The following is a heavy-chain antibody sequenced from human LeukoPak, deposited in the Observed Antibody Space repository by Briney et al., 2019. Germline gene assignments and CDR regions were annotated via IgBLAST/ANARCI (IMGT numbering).Heavy chain of an antibody. Sequence: GGSLRLSCAASGFTFSTYGMHWVRQAPGKGLEWVAFIRYDGSNKYYADSVKGRFTISRDNSKNTLYLQKNSLRAEDTAVYYCAKVLLGYYYDSSGYYNYMDVWGKGTTVTVSS. J-gene: IGHJ6*03. CDR1: GFTFSTYG. D-gene: IGHD3-22*01. CDR3: AKVLLGYYYDSSGYYNYMDV. V-gene: IGHV3-30*02. CDR2: IRYDGSNK.